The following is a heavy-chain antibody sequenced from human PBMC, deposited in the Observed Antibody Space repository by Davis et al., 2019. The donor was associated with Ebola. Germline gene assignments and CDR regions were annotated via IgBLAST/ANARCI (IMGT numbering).Heavy chain of an antibody. CDR2: ISSDGGNE. D-gene: IGHD3-16*01. CDR1: GSTRIVYA. CDR3: SNARHSYGAAYFDN. V-gene: IGHV3-30*14. Sequence: SLKISCAVSGSTRIVYAMSWVRQAPGKGLEWVAVISSDGGNEYYADSVKGRFTISRSNPNKTVSLQMNNLRSDDTAVYYCSNARHSYGAAYFDNWGRGVLVSVTS. J-gene: IGHJ4*02.